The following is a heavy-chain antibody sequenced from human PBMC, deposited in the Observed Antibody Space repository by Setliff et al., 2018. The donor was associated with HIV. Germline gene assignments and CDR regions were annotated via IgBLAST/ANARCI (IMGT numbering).Heavy chain of an antibody. J-gene: IGHJ5*02. D-gene: IGHD6-13*01. CDR1: GITLSNYA. Sequence: GESLKISCAASGITLSNYAMSWVRQAPGKGLEWVSGISLSGGSTYYADSVKGRFTIFRDNSKKTLYLQMSSLRVEDTAVYYCAKDRQQLDPREFDHWGQGTLVTVSS. CDR2: ISLSGGST. V-gene: IGHV3-23*01. CDR3: AKDRQQLDPREFDH.